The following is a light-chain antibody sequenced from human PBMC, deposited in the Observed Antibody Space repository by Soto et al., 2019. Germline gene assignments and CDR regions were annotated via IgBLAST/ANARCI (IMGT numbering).Light chain of an antibody. J-gene: IGKJ5*01. CDR1: QNINNY. Sequence: DIQMTQSPSSLSASVGDRVTITRQASQNINNYLNRYQQKPGRAPKILIYDASNLEAGVPSRFSGSGSGPDFTLTISSLQPEDSATYFCQQLNSYPQTFGQGTRLEIK. CDR2: DAS. V-gene: IGKV1-33*01. CDR3: QQLNSYPQT.